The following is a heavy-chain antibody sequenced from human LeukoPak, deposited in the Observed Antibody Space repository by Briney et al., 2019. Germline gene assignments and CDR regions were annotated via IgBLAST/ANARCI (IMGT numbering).Heavy chain of an antibody. D-gene: IGHD1-20*01. Sequence: PGGSLRLSCPASGFTFSDYYMSWIRQAPGKGLEWVSVIYSGGSTYYADSVKGRFTISRDNSKNTLYLQMNSLRAEDTAVYYCARDLTGTPYYYGVDVWGQGTTVTVSS. CDR3: ARDLTGTPYYYGVDV. V-gene: IGHV3-53*01. CDR2: IYSGGST. CDR1: GFTFSDYY. J-gene: IGHJ6*02.